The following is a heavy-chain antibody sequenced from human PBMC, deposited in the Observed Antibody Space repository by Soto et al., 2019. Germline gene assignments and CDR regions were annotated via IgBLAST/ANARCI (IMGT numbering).Heavy chain of an antibody. Sequence: ASVKVSCKASGYTFTHYGISWVRQAPGQGLEWMGWIGAYNGNTNYAQKLQGRVTMTTDSSTSTAYMELRSLRSDDTAVYYCARAGAAVTTHFDCWGQGTPVTVSS. J-gene: IGHJ4*02. CDR1: GYTFTHYG. V-gene: IGHV1-18*01. CDR2: IGAYNGNT. CDR3: ARAGAAVTTHFDC. D-gene: IGHD4-17*01.